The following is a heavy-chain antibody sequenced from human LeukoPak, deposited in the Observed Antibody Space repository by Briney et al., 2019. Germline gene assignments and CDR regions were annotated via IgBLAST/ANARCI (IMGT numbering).Heavy chain of an antibody. Sequence: ASVKVSCKASGYTFTSYGISWVRQAPGQGLEWMGGTIPIFGTANYAQKFQGRVTITADESTSTAYMELSSLRSEDTAVYYCARGSALLALSFDYWGQGTLVTVSS. CDR1: GYTFTSYG. CDR3: ARGSALLALSFDY. D-gene: IGHD2-15*01. V-gene: IGHV1-69*13. CDR2: TIPIFGTA. J-gene: IGHJ4*02.